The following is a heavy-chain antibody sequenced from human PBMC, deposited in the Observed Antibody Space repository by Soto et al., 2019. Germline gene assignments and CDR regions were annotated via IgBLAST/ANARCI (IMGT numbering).Heavy chain of an antibody. CDR3: ARDLRGAAWNYYDSRFEY. D-gene: IGHD3-22*01. V-gene: IGHV3-48*02. Sequence: GGSLRLSCAVSGFTFSSHAMSWVRQAPGKGLEWVSCISSSGSSTYYADSVKGRFTISRDNAKNSLYLQMNSLRDEDTAVYYCARDLRGAAWNYYDSRFEYWGQGTLVTVSS. J-gene: IGHJ4*02. CDR2: ISSSGSST. CDR1: GFTFSSHA.